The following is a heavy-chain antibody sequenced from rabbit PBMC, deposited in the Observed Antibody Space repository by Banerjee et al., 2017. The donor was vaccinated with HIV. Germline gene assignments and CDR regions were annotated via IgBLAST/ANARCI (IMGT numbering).Heavy chain of an antibody. CDR1: GFSFSSSYY. J-gene: IGHJ4*01. CDR3: ARESDYIYGDIDYAPIRLNL. Sequence: QSLEESGGDLVKPGASLTLTCTASGFSFSSSYYMCWVRQAPGKGLEWIACINAGSSGSTYYASWAKGRFTISKTSSTTVTLQMTSLTAADTATYFCARESDYIYGDIDYAPIRLNLWGPGTLVTVS. D-gene: IGHD6-1*01. CDR2: INAGSSGST. V-gene: IGHV1S40*01.